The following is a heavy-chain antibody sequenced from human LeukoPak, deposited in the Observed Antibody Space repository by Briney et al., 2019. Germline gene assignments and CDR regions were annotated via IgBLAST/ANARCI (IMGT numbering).Heavy chain of an antibody. J-gene: IGHJ4*02. CDR3: VRDENYGIYINFDF. V-gene: IGHV1-18*01. Sequence: ASVKVSCKASGYSFVLHGISWVRQAPGQGLEWMGWISTYDGNTEYAQNFQGRVSMTIDTSTSTAYMDLRSLRSDDTAVYFCVRDENYGIYINFDFWGQGTPVTVSS. CDR1: GYSFVLHG. D-gene: IGHD4-17*01. CDR2: ISTYDGNT.